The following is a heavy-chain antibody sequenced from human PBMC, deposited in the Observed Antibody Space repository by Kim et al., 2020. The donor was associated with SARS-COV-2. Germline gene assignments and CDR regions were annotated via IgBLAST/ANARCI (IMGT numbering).Heavy chain of an antibody. CDR3: AKDRDDILTGYPPYYFDY. J-gene: IGHJ4*02. D-gene: IGHD3-9*01. CDR1: GFTFSSYA. V-gene: IGHV3-23*01. CDR2: ISGSGGST. Sequence: GGSLRLSCAASGFTFSSYAMSWVRQAPGKGLEWVSAISGSGGSTYYADSVKGRFTISRDNSKNTLYLQMNSLRAEDTAVYYCAKDRDDILTGYPPYYFDYWGQGTLVTVSS.